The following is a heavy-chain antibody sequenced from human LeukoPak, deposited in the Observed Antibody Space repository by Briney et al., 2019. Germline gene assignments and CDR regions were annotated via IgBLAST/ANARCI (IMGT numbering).Heavy chain of an antibody. D-gene: IGHD3-10*01. Sequence: GGSLRLSCAASGFTFSSYGMHWVRQAPGKGLEWVANIKQDGSEKYYVDSVKGRFTISRDNAKNSLYLQMNSLRAEDTAVYYCARDSGKFTMVRGVIITASYYFDYWGQGTLVTVSS. J-gene: IGHJ4*02. CDR1: GFTFSSYG. V-gene: IGHV3-7*01. CDR2: IKQDGSEK. CDR3: ARDSGKFTMVRGVIITASYYFDY.